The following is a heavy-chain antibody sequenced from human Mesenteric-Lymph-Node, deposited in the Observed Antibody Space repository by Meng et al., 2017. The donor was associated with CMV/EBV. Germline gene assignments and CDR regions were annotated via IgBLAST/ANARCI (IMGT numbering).Heavy chain of an antibody. Sequence: GGSLRLSCAASGFTFSSYEMNWVRQAPGKGLEWVSYISSSGSTIYYADSVKGRFTISRDNAKNSLYLQMNSLTADDTAVYYCAGEVMRCGSCRVFWGQGTLVTVSS. D-gene: IGHD2-15*01. CDR3: AGEVMRCGSCRVF. CDR1: GFTFSSYE. CDR2: ISSSGSTI. J-gene: IGHJ4*02. V-gene: IGHV3-48*03.